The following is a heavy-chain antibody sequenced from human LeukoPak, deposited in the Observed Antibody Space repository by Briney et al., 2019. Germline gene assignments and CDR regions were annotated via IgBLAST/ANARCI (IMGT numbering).Heavy chain of an antibody. Sequence: SETLSLTCAVYGGPFSGYYGLGMREPPGRGREGIGEINHSGSTNYNPSLKSRVTISVDTSKNQFSLKLSSVTAADTAAYYCARAEYSGSTYYFDYWGQGTLVTVSS. J-gene: IGHJ4*02. CDR3: ARAEYSGSTYYFDY. D-gene: IGHD1-26*01. CDR1: GGPFSGYY. V-gene: IGHV4-34*01. CDR2: INHSGST.